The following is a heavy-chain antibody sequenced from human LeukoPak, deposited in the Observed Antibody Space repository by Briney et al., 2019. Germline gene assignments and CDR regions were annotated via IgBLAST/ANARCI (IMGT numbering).Heavy chain of an antibody. CDR3: ARAIPSQVLFSIHGLDV. V-gene: IGHV1-2*02. CDR1: GYTFIVYY. D-gene: IGHD3-16*01. J-gene: IGHJ6*02. CDR2: VQPNSGGT. Sequence: ASVKVSCKASGYTFIVYYMHWVRQAPGQGLEWMGWVQPNSGGTKYAQKFQDRVTMTRDTSNTTAYMQLNRLRSDDTAVYYCARAIPSQVLFSIHGLDVWGPGTTVIVSS.